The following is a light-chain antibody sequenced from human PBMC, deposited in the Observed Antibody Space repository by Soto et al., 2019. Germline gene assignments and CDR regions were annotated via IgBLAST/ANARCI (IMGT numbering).Light chain of an antibody. CDR1: QSVSYSSNNNNY. J-gene: IGKJ4*01. V-gene: IGKV4-1*01. CDR3: QQYYSTPLT. CDR2: WAS. Sequence: DIVMTQSPDSLAVSLGERATVNCKSSQSVSYSSNNNNYLAWYQQKPGQPPKLLIYWASTRESGVPDRFSGSGSGTDFTITISSLQAEDVAVYYCQQYYSTPLTFGGGTKVEIK.